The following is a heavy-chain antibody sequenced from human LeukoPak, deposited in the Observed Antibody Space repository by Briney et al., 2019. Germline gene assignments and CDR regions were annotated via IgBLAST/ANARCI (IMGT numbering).Heavy chain of an antibody. Sequence: SETLSLTCAVYGGSFSGYYWSWIRQPPGKGLEWIGEINHSGSTNYNPSLKSRVTVSVDTSKNQFSLKLSSVTAADTAVYYCAREKGYSSSWPLDYWGQGTLVTVSS. V-gene: IGHV4-34*01. J-gene: IGHJ4*02. CDR3: AREKGYSSSWPLDY. CDR2: INHSGST. D-gene: IGHD6-13*01. CDR1: GGSFSGYY.